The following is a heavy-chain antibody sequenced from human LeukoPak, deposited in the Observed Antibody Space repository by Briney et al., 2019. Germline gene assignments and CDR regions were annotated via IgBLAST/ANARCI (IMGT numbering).Heavy chain of an antibody. Sequence: PGGSLRLSCAVSGFTFSNHAMSWVRQAPGKGLEWVSGISGSGGSKNYADSVKGRFTVSRDNSRNMLYLQMNSLRAEDTAVYYSTRDWNDLDYWGQGTLVTVSS. D-gene: IGHD1-1*01. CDR3: TRDWNDLDY. CDR1: GFTFSNHA. CDR2: ISGSGGSK. V-gene: IGHV3-23*01. J-gene: IGHJ4*02.